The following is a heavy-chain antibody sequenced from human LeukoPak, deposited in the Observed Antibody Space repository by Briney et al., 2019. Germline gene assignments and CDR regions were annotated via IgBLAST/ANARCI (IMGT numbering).Heavy chain of an antibody. CDR2: LSGSGITT. V-gene: IGHV3-23*01. D-gene: IGHD6-19*01. CDR3: AKGIYSSGWSYFDY. Sequence: GGSLRLSCAASGFTFSNSAVSWVRQAPGKGLEWVSTLSGSGITTYYAGSVKGRFTISRDNSKNTLYLQMNSLRAEDTAVYYCAKGIYSSGWSYFDYWGHGTLVTVSS. J-gene: IGHJ4*01. CDR1: GFTFSNSA.